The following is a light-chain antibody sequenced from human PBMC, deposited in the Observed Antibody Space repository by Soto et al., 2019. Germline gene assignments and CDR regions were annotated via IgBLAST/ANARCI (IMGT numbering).Light chain of an antibody. Sequence: ALTQPRSVSGSPGQSVTISCTGTSSDVGGYDYVSWYQQHPDKAPKLMIYDVSKRPSGVPDRFSGSKSGNTASLTISGLQAEDEADYYCYSYAGSSYVFGTGTKVTVL. CDR3: YSYAGSSYV. CDR2: DVS. CDR1: SSDVGGYDY. J-gene: IGLJ1*01. V-gene: IGLV2-11*01.